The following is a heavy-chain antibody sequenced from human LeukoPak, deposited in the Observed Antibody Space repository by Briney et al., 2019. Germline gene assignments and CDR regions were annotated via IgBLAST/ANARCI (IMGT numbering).Heavy chain of an antibody. CDR1: GYTFTSYY. CDR3: ARGHLLWFRELLSPYYYYYYMDV. CDR2: INLSAGST. V-gene: IGHV1-46*01. D-gene: IGHD3-10*01. Sequence: ASVKVSCKASGYTFTSYYMHWVRQAPGQGLGWMGIINLSAGSTSYAQKFQDRVTMTRDASTSTVYMQLSSLRSEDTAVYYCARGHLLWFRELLSPYYYYYYMDVWGKGTTVTVSS. J-gene: IGHJ6*03.